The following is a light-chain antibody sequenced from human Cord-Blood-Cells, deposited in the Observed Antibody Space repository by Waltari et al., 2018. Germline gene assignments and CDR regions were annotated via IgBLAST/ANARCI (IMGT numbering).Light chain of an antibody. CDR3: SSYTSSSTYV. Sequence: QSALTQPAPVPGSPGPSLTISCTGTRSDVGGYNYVSWYHQHPGKAPKLMIYDVSSRPSGVSNRFSGSKSGNTASLTISGLQAEDEADYYFSSYTSSSTYVFGTGAKVTVL. CDR2: DVS. CDR1: RSDVGGYNY. V-gene: IGLV2-14*01. J-gene: IGLJ1*01.